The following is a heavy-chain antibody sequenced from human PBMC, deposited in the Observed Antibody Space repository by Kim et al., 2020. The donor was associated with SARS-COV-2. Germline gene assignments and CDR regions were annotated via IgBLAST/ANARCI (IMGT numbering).Heavy chain of an antibody. Sequence: GGSLRLSCAASGFTFSSYAMSWVRQAPGKGLEWVSAISGSGGSTYYADSVKGRFTISRDNSKNTLYLQMNSLRAEDTAVYYCAKGTVYCGGDCYPNPFDYWGQGTLVTVSS. CDR1: GFTFSSYA. J-gene: IGHJ4*02. D-gene: IGHD2-21*02. CDR2: ISGSGGST. CDR3: AKGTVYCGGDCYPNPFDY. V-gene: IGHV3-23*01.